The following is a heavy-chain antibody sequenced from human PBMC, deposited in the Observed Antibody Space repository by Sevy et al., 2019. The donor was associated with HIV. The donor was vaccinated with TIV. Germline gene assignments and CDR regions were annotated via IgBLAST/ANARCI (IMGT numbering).Heavy chain of an antibody. Sequence: GGSLRLSCAASGFTFSSYSMNWVRQAPGKGLEWVSSISGISNYIYYADSMKGRFTVSRNNARNSLYLQMNSLRAEDTAVYYCARNNCSITNCYMGDVFDIWGHGTMVTVS. CDR3: ARNNCSITNCYMGDVFDI. CDR2: ISGISNYI. J-gene: IGHJ3*02. V-gene: IGHV3-21*01. D-gene: IGHD2-2*02. CDR1: GFTFSSYS.